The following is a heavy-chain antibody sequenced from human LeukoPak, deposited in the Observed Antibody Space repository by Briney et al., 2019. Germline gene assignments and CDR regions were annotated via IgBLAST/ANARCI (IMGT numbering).Heavy chain of an antibody. Sequence: GGSLRLSCAASGFTFSSYSMNWVRQAPGKGLEWVSYISSSSSTIYYADSVKGRFTISRDNAKNSLYLQMNSLRAEDTAVYYCARDQGYCSSTSCRYTAGLGAFDIWGQGTMVTVSS. CDR3: ARDQGYCSSTSCRYTAGLGAFDI. D-gene: IGHD2-2*01. CDR1: GFTFSSYS. CDR2: ISSSSSTI. J-gene: IGHJ3*02. V-gene: IGHV3-48*01.